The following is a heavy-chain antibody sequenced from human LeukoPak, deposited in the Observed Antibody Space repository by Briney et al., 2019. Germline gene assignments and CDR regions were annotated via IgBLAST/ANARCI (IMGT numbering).Heavy chain of an antibody. CDR3: ARILYYKTGRSTVTFASEIDY. V-gene: IGHV3-74*01. Sequence: GGSLRLSCAASGFTFSSHWMHWVRQAPGKGLVWVSRINTDGSGTDYADSVKGRFTISRDNAKNTLYLQMNSLRAEDTAVYYCARILYYKTGRSTVTFASEIDYWGXGTXVTVSS. J-gene: IGHJ4*02. D-gene: IGHD4-11*01. CDR2: INTDGSGT. CDR1: GFTFSSHW.